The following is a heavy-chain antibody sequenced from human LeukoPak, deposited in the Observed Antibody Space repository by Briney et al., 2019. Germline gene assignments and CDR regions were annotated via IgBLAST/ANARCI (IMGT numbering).Heavy chain of an antibody. CDR1: GHTFTGHN. CDR3: ATEIEDIIPWGDKRTFDI. J-gene: IGHJ3*02. CDR2: INPNTGDT. D-gene: IGHD2-15*01. Sequence: GASVKVSCKASGHTFTGHNIHWLRQAPRQGLEWIGWINPNTGDTKFAQIFQGRVTMTWDTSITTAYMELSRLRADDRALYYCATEIEDIIPWGDKRTFDIWGQGTMLTVSS. V-gene: IGHV1-2*02.